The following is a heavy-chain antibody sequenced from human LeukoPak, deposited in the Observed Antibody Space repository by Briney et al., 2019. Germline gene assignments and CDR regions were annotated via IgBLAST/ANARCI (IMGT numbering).Heavy chain of an antibody. J-gene: IGHJ4*02. Sequence: GGSQGFSCAASGFIFSNFGMHWVRQAPGKGLEWVAVIWYDGINKYYADSVKGRFTISRDVSKNTLYLQMNSLRAEDTAVYYCVKSSISGGTIFESWGQGTVVTVSS. V-gene: IGHV3-33*06. D-gene: IGHD6-19*01. CDR2: IWYDGINK. CDR1: GFIFSNFG. CDR3: VKSSISGGTIFES.